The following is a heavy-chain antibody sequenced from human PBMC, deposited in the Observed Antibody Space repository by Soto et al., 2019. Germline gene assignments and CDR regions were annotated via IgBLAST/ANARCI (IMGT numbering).Heavy chain of an antibody. Sequence: RLSCAASGFTFSIYAMSWVRQAPGKGLEWVSAISGSGGSTYYADSVKGRFTISRDNSKNTLYLQMNSLRAEDTAVYYCAKVKLWAGAIDYWGQGTLVTVSS. CDR1: GFTFSIYA. CDR2: ISGSGGST. CDR3: AKVKLWAGAIDY. V-gene: IGHV3-23*01. J-gene: IGHJ4*02. D-gene: IGHD3-16*01.